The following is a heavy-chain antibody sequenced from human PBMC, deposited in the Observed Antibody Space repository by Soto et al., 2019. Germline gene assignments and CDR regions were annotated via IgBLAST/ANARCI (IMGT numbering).Heavy chain of an antibody. CDR2: IYYSGST. D-gene: IGHD3-9*01. J-gene: IGHJ3*02. Sequence: QVQLQESGPGLVKPSQTLSLTCTVSGGSISSGGYYWSWLRHHPGKVLEWIVYIYYSGSTYYNPCLKSRVTISVDKSKNQVSLRLSSVTAADTAVYYCARQNYDILSAKTRSRGQNAYDIWGEGTMVTVSS. CDR1: GGSISSGGYY. CDR3: ARQNYDILSAKTRSRGQNAYDI. V-gene: IGHV4-31*03.